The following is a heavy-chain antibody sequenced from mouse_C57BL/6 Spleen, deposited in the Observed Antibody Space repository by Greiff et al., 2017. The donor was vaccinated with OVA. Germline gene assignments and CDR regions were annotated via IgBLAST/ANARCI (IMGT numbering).Heavy chain of an antibody. J-gene: IGHJ2*01. CDR3: ARDYGNPFDY. V-gene: IGHV1-76*01. Sequence: VKLMESGAELVRPGASVKLSCKASGYTFTDYYINWVKQRPGQGLEWIARIYPGSGNTYYNEKFKGKATLTAEKSSSTAYMQLSSLTSEDSAVYFCARDYGNPFDYWGQGTTLTVSS. CDR1: GYTFTDYY. D-gene: IGHD2-1*01. CDR2: IYPGSGNT.